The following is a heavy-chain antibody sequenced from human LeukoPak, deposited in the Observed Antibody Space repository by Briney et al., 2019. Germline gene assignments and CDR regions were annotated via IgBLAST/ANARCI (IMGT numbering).Heavy chain of an antibody. V-gene: IGHV1-46*01. D-gene: IGHD2-15*01. J-gene: IGHJ6*04. Sequence: ASVRVSCKASGYTFTSYYMHWVRLAPGQGLEWMGIINPSGGSTSYAQKFQGRVTMTRDTSTSTVYMELSSLRSEDTAVYYCARDVVVVVAATPDYYYYGMDVWGKGTTVTVSS. CDR3: ARDVVVVVAATPDYYYYGMDV. CDR2: INPSGGST. CDR1: GYTFTSYY.